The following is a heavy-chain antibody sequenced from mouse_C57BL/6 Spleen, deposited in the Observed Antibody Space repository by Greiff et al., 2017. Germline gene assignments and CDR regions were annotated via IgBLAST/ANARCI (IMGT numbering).Heavy chain of an antibody. Sequence: DVQLQESGPVLVKPGASVKMSCKASGYTFTDYYMNWVKQSHGKSLEWIGVINPYNGGTSYNQKFKGKATLTVDKSSSTAYMELNSLTSEDSAVYYCARGGIGSSYWYFDVWGTGTTVTVSS. CDR1: GYTFTDYY. CDR3: ARGGIGSSYWYFDV. J-gene: IGHJ1*03. CDR2: INPYNGGT. V-gene: IGHV1-19*01. D-gene: IGHD1-1*01.